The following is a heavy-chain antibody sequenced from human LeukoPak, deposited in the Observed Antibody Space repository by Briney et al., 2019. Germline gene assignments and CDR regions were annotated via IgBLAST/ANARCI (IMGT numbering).Heavy chain of an antibody. CDR1: GGSFSGYY. CDR2: INHSGST. CDR3: AGSGDYFDY. J-gene: IGHJ4*02. V-gene: IGHV4-34*01. Sequence: KPSETLSLTCAVYGGSFSGYYWSWIRQPPGKGLEWIGEINHSGSTNYNPSLKSRVTISVDTSKDQFSLKLSFVTAADTAVYYCAGSGDYFDYWGQGTLVTVSS. D-gene: IGHD4-17*01.